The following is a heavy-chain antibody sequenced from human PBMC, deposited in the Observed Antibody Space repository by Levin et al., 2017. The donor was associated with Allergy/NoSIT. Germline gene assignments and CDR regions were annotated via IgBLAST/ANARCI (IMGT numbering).Heavy chain of an antibody. CDR2: ISYDGSNN. J-gene: IGHJ4*02. V-gene: IGHV3-30-3*01. D-gene: IGHD2-15*01. Sequence: PGGSLRLSCAASGFTFSSYAMHWVRQAPGKGLEWVAVISYDGSNNYYADSVRGRFTISRDNSKNTLYRQMNSLRAEDTAVYYCTRALARRRYCSGGRCYSDYWGQGNLVTVSS. CDR1: GFTFSSYA. CDR3: TRALARRRYCSGGRCYSDY.